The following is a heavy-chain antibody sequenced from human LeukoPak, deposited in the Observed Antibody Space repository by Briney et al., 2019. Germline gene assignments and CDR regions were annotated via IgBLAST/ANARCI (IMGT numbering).Heavy chain of an antibody. V-gene: IGHV4-39*01. CDR2: IYYSGST. CDR1: GGSISNNDCY. D-gene: IGHD4-11*01. J-gene: IGHJ4*02. Sequence: SETLSLTCTVSGGSISNNDCYWGWIRQPPGKGLEWIGDIYYSGSTHYGPSLKSRVTMSVDTSKNQFSLKLSSVTAADTAVYFCARRCETYRYWGQGTLVTVSS. CDR3: ARRCETYRY.